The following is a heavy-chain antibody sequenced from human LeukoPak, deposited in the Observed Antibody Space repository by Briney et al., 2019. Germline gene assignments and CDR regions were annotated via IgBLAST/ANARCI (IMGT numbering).Heavy chain of an antibody. D-gene: IGHD1-20*01. CDR1: GYTFTSYV. CDR2: ISAYNGNT. CDR3: ARCGSPFYTNGITGTSWFDP. V-gene: IGHV1-18*01. Sequence: ASVKVSCKASGYTFTSYVISWVRQAPGQGLEWMGWISAYNGNTNYAQKLQGRVTMTTDTSTSTAYMELRSLRSDDTAVYYCARCGSPFYTNGITGTSWFDPWGQGTLVTVSS. J-gene: IGHJ5*02.